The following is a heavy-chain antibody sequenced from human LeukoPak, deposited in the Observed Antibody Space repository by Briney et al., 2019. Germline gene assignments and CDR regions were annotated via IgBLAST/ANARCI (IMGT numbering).Heavy chain of an antibody. CDR2: INPNSGGT. V-gene: IGHV1-2*02. CDR1: GYSFTGYY. D-gene: IGHD6-13*01. Sequence: GASVKVSCKASGYSFTGYYIHWVRQAPGQGLEWMGWINPNSGGTNYAQKFQGRVSMTRDTSISTTYMELSRLRSDDTAVYYCARDGYFDYWGQGTLVTVSS. CDR3: ARDGYFDY. J-gene: IGHJ4*02.